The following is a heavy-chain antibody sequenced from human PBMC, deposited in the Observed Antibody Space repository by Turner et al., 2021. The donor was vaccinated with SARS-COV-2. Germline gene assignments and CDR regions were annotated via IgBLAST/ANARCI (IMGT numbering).Heavy chain of an antibody. D-gene: IGHD4-17*01. J-gene: IGHJ2*01. CDR1: GFPFSSYD. CDR3: ARAGGMTTVLPGYFDL. Sequence: EVQLVESGGGLVQPGGSLRLSCAPSGFPFSSYDMHWVGQDTGKGLEWVSAIGSAGDTYYPGSVKGRFTISRENAKNSLYLQMNSLRAGDTAVYYCARAGGMTTVLPGYFDLWGRGTLVTVSS. CDR2: IGSAGDT. V-gene: IGHV3-13*04.